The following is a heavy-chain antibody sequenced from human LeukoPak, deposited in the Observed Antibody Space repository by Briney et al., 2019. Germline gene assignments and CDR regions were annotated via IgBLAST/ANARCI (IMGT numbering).Heavy chain of an antibody. Sequence: GGSLRLSCAASGFTFSSYWMNWVRQAPGKGLVWVSRIASDGSSTTYADSVKGRFSISRDNAKNSLYLQMNSLRAEDTALYYCAREGWSYRLFDYWGQGTLVTVSS. CDR3: AREGWSYRLFDY. V-gene: IGHV3-74*01. J-gene: IGHJ4*02. CDR2: IASDGSST. D-gene: IGHD1-26*01. CDR1: GFTFSSYW.